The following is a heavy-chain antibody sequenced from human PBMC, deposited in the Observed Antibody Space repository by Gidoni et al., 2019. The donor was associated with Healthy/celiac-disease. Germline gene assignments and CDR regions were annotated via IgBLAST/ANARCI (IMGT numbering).Heavy chain of an antibody. Sequence: QVQLQQSGPGLVKPSQTLSLTCAISGDSVSSHSAAWTWIRQSPSRGLEWLGRTYYRSKWYNDDAVSVKSRITINPDTSKNQFSLQLNSVTPEDTAVYYCARGSSGMSEGYYYGMDVWGQGTTVTVSS. D-gene: IGHD6-19*01. CDR2: TYYRSKWYN. J-gene: IGHJ6*02. V-gene: IGHV6-1*01. CDR1: GDSVSSHSAA. CDR3: ARGSSGMSEGYYYGMDV.